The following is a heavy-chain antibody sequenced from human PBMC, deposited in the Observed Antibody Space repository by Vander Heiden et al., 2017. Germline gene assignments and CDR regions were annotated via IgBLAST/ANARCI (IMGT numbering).Heavy chain of an antibody. J-gene: IGHJ4*02. CDR1: GFPLRSYS. CDR2: ISSSSTYI. D-gene: IGHD2-15*01. Sequence: EVQLVESGGGLVKPGGSRRLSCAASGFPLRSYSMTWVLQAPGKGLEWVSSISSSSTYIHYADSVKGRFTISRDNAKNSLCLQMNSLRVEDTAVYYCASRGYCGGDNCLHHFDYWGQGTLVTASS. CDR3: ASRGYCGGDNCLHHFDY. V-gene: IGHV3-21*01.